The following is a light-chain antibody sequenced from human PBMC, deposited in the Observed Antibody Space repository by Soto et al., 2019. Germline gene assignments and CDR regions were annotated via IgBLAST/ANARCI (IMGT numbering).Light chain of an antibody. Sequence: QSVLTQPPSASGTPGQRVTISCSGSTSNIGSKTVSWYQQLPGSAPRVLIYGNDQRPSGVPDRFSGSKSGTSASLAISGLQSEDEADYYCATWDDSLIGSVFGTGTKLTVL. J-gene: IGLJ1*01. CDR2: GND. CDR3: ATWDDSLIGSV. V-gene: IGLV1-44*01. CDR1: TSNIGSKT.